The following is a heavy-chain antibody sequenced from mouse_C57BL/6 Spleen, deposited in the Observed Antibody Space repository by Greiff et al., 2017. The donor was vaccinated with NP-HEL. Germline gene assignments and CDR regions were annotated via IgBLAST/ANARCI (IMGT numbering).Heavy chain of an antibody. V-gene: IGHV2-9-1*01. CDR3: ARNLAGYYGSSYAMDY. D-gene: IGHD1-1*01. CDR1: GFSLTSYA. Sequence: VKLVESGPGLVAPSQSLSITCTVSGFSLTSYAISWVRQPPGKGLEWLGVIWTGGGTNYNSALKSRLSISKDNSKSQVFLKMNSLQTDDTARYYCARNLAGYYGSSYAMDYWGQGTSVTVAS. CDR2: IWTGGGT. J-gene: IGHJ4*01.